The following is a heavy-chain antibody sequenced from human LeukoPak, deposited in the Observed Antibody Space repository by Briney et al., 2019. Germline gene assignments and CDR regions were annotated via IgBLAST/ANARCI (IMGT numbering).Heavy chain of an antibody. CDR3: AREGIAAAGTGYYMDV. CDR2: ISGSGGST. D-gene: IGHD6-13*01. V-gene: IGHV3-23*01. J-gene: IGHJ6*03. CDR1: GFTFSSYA. Sequence: GGSLRLSCAASGFTFSSYAMSWVRQAPGKGLEWVSAISGSGGSTYYADSVKGRFTISRDNSKNTLYLQMNSLRAEDTAVYYCAREGIAAAGTGYYMDVRGKGTTVTASS.